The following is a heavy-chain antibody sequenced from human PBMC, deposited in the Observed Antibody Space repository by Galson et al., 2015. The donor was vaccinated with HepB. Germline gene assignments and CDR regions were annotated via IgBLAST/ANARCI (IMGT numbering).Heavy chain of an antibody. CDR2: ITSDSSNI. J-gene: IGHJ4*02. CDR3: ARVIYGPGTTPLDF. CDR1: GFTFSRYR. V-gene: IGHV3-21*01. D-gene: IGHD1-1*01. Sequence: SLRLSCAASGFTFSRYRMRWVRQAPGKGLEWVSYITSDSSNIYYADSVRGRFTISRDNAKNSLYLQMSSLRAEDTAVYYCARVIYGPGTTPLDFWGQGTLVTVSS.